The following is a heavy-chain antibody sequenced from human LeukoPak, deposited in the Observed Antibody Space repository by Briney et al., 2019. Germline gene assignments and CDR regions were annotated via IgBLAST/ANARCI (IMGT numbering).Heavy chain of an antibody. V-gene: IGHV4-34*01. CDR1: GGSFSGYY. CDR3: AGIDIYYYDSSGYYSFDY. D-gene: IGHD3-22*01. Sequence: SSETLSLTCAVYGGSFSGYYWSWIRQPPGKGLEWIGETNHSGSTNYNPSLKSRVTISEDTSKNQFSLKLSSVTAADTAVYYCAGIDIYYYDSSGYYSFDYWGQGTLVTVSS. CDR2: TNHSGST. J-gene: IGHJ4*02.